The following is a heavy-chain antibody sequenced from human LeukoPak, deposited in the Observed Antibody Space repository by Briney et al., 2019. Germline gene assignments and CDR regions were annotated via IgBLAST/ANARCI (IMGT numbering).Heavy chain of an antibody. CDR1: EFNFNNYE. Sequence: GGSLRLSCTASEFNFNNYEMNWVRQAPGKGLEWVSYISKSGSSGTTIYYADSVKGRFTISRDNAKNSVYLQMNSLRAEDTALYYCARESYCTGGSCYSGRAFDVWGQGTMVTVSS. CDR3: ARESYCTGGSCYSGRAFDV. V-gene: IGHV3-48*03. D-gene: IGHD2-15*01. J-gene: IGHJ3*01. CDR2: ISKSGSSGTTI.